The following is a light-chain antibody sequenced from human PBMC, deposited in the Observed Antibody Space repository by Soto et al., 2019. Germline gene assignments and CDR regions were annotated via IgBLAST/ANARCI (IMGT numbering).Light chain of an antibody. Sequence: EVVLTQSPATLSLSPGEGVTLSCRASQGISDSLAWYQHKPGQTPRLLIYDTSARATGVPARFSGSRSGPEFTLTSNSPQSEAFSNYYYQRYNNWPLTFGGGTKVESK. V-gene: IGKV3-15*01. CDR2: DTS. CDR3: QRYNNWPLT. CDR1: QGISDS. J-gene: IGKJ4*01.